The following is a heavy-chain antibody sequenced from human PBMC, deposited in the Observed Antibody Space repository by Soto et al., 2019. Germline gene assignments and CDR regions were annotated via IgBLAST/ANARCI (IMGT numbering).Heavy chain of an antibody. D-gene: IGHD6-19*01. CDR1: GFTFSKTW. CDR2: VKSKTDGGTT. J-gene: IGHJ4*02. V-gene: IGHV3-15*05. CDR3: VKDAVFWP. Sequence: PGGSLRLSCAASGFTFSKTWMTWVRQAPGKGLEWVGRVKSKTDGGTTDYAAPVKGRFTISRDNSKNTLSLQMSSLRGDDTAMYYCVKDAVFWPWRQGTLVTVSS.